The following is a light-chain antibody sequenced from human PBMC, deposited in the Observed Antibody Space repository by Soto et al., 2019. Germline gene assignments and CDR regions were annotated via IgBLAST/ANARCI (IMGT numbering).Light chain of an antibody. CDR3: SSYTSSSTLV. CDR1: SSDVGGYNY. CDR2: EVS. V-gene: IGLV2-14*01. J-gene: IGLJ2*01. Sequence: QSALTQPASVSGSPGQSITISCSGTSSDVGGYNYVSWYQQHPGKAPKLMIYEVSSRPSGVSNRFSGSKSGTTASLTISGLQAEDEADYYCSSYTSSSTLVFGRGTKLTVL.